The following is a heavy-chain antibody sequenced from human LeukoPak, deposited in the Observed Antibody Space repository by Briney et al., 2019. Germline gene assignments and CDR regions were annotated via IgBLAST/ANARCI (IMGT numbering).Heavy chain of an antibody. CDR1: GFIFSSYW. Sequence: GGSLRLSCAASGFIFSSYWMTWVRQAPGKGLEWVANIKQDGTETYYVDSLKGRFTISRDNAKNSLYLQLNILRAEDTAVYYCARAPTVTTRVFASWGQGTLVTVSS. V-gene: IGHV3-7*05. CDR2: IKQDGTET. J-gene: IGHJ5*01. D-gene: IGHD4-17*01. CDR3: ARAPTVTTRVFAS.